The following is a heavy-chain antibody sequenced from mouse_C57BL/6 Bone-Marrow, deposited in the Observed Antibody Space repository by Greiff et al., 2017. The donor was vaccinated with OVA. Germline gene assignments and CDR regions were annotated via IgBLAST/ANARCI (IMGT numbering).Heavy chain of an antibody. CDR3: ARVYYDDDGRFAY. CDR1: GYTFTSYW. V-gene: IGHV1-55*01. CDR2: IYPGSGST. D-gene: IGHD2-4*01. J-gene: IGHJ3*01. Sequence: QVQLKESGAELVKPGASVKMSCKASGYTFTSYWITWVKQRPGQGLEWIGDIYPGSGSTNYNEKFKSKATLTVDTSSSTAYMQLSSLTSEDSAVYYGARVYYDDDGRFAYWGQGTLVTVSA.